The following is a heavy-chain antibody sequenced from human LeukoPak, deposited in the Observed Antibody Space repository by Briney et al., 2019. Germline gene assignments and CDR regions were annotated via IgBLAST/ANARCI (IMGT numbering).Heavy chain of an antibody. J-gene: IGHJ5*02. D-gene: IGHD2-2*01. CDR3: ARLGDCSSTSCYFGGRWFDP. V-gene: IGHV5-51*01. Sequence: GESLKISCKGSGYSFTSYWIGWVRQMPGKGLEWMGIIYPGDSDTRYSPSFQGQVTISADKSISTAYLQWSSLKASDTAMYYCARLGDCSSTSCYFGGRWFDPWGQGTLVTVSS. CDR1: GYSFTSYW. CDR2: IYPGDSDT.